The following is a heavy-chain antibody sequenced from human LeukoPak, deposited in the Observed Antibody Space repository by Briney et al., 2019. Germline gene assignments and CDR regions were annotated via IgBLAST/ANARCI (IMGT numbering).Heavy chain of an antibody. Sequence: GGSLRLSCAASGFTFSSYTMNWVRQAPGKGLEWVPSISSSSSYIYYADSVKGRFTISRDNAKNSLYLQMNSLRAEDTAVYYCARDLYCSGGSCYKIGYGMDVWGQGTTVTVSS. CDR2: ISSSSSYI. D-gene: IGHD2-15*01. J-gene: IGHJ6*02. CDR1: GFTFSSYT. CDR3: ARDLYCSGGSCYKIGYGMDV. V-gene: IGHV3-21*01.